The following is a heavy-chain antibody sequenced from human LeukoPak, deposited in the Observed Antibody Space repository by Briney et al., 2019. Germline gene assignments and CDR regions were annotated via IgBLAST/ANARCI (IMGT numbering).Heavy chain of an antibody. V-gene: IGHV4-4*07. CDR1: GFTFSDYY. CDR3: ARFYYGDFTFDY. J-gene: IGHJ4*02. D-gene: IGHD4-17*01. CDR2: IYTSGST. Sequence: GSLRLSCAASGFTFSDYYMSWIRQPAGKGLEWIGHIYTSGSTNYNPSLKSRVTISVDTSKNQFSLNLSSVTATDTAVYYCARFYYGDFTFDYWGQGTLVTVSS.